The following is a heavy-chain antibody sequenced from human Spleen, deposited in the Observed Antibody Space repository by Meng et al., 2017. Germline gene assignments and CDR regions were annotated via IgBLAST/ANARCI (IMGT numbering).Heavy chain of an antibody. CDR1: GGSFSDYY. CDR3: ARGPTTMAHDFDY. CDR2: INHSGST. V-gene: IGHV4-34*01. J-gene: IGHJ4*02. Sequence: QVRVKHWGGGLLNPAEILPLTCVVSGGSFSDYYWSWIRQPPGKGLEWIGEINHSGSTNYNPSLESRATISVDTSQNNLSLKLSSVTAADSAVYYCARGPTTMAHDFDYWGQGTLVTVSS. D-gene: IGHD4-11*01.